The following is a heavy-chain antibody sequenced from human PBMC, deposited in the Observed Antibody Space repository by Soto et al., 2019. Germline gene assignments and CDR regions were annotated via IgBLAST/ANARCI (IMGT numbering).Heavy chain of an antibody. J-gene: IGHJ6*02. D-gene: IGHD6-6*01. CDR2: VYYNGNT. CDR3: ARDHSRQYGNTWRYYGFDL. V-gene: IGHV4-59*01. Sequence: PSETLSLTCTVSGESISCYYWSWIRQPPGRGLEWIGYVYYNGNTAYNPSLKSRVTISLDMSKNQFSLNVSSVTAADTAVYYCARDHSRQYGNTWRYYGFDLWGQGTTVTVSS. CDR1: GESISCYY.